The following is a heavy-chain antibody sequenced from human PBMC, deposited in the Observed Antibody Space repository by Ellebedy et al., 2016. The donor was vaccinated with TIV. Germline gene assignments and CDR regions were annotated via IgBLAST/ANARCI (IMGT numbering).Heavy chain of an antibody. D-gene: IGHD6-19*01. Sequence: GESLKISCAASGFPFSKYAMSWVRQAPGKGLEWVSALGGSSENTYYADSVQGRFTISRDNSENTLYLQMNSLRAEDTAVYYCAKTASKGRGWRTPIDYWGQGALVTVSS. J-gene: IGHJ4*02. CDR1: GFPFSKYA. V-gene: IGHV3-23*01. CDR2: LGGSSENT. CDR3: AKTASKGRGWRTPIDY.